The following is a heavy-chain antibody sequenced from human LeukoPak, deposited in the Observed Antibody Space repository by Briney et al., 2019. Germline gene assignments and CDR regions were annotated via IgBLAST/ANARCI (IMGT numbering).Heavy chain of an antibody. Sequence: SETLSLTCAVYGGSFSGYYWSWIRQPPGKGLEWIGEINHSGSTNYNPSLKSRVTISVDTSKNQFSLKLSSVTAADTAVYYCARGHGKYSSSSALDYWGQGTLVTVSS. CDR1: GGSFSGYY. V-gene: IGHV4-34*01. CDR3: ARGHGKYSSSSALDY. D-gene: IGHD6-6*01. CDR2: INHSGST. J-gene: IGHJ4*02.